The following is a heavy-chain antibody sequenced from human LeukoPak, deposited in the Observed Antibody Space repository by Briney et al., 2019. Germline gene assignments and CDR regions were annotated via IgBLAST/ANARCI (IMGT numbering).Heavy chain of an antibody. Sequence: KPSETLSLTCTVSGYSISGAYYWGWIRQPPEKGLEWIGSIYHSGSTYYNPSLKSRVTTSVDTSKNQFSLKLSSLTAADTAVYYCARGYYYGSGNYWFDPWGQGTLVTVSS. V-gene: IGHV4-38-2*02. CDR1: GYSISGAYY. CDR2: IYHSGST. CDR3: ARGYYYGSGNYWFDP. J-gene: IGHJ5*02. D-gene: IGHD3-10*01.